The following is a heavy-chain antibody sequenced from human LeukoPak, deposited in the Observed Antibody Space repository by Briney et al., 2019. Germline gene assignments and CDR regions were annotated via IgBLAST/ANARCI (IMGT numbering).Heavy chain of an antibody. V-gene: IGHV1-8*02. J-gene: IGHJ4*02. CDR2: MNPNSGNT. Sequence: ASVKVSCKASGYTFTGYYMHWVRQAPGQGLEWMGWMNPNSGNTGYAQKFQGRVTMTRNTSISTAYMELSSLRSEDTAVYYCATEKEGAFDYWGQGTLVTVSS. CDR3: ATEKEGAFDY. CDR1: GYTFTGYY. D-gene: IGHD1-26*01.